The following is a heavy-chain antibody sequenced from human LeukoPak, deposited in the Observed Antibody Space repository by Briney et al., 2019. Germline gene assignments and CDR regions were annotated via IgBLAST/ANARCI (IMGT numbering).Heavy chain of an antibody. D-gene: IGHD3-9*01. CDR1: GDPISGYY. CDR2: INYSGST. CDR3: ARLATAGYLNF. Sequence: SETLSLTCTVSGDPISGYYWSWILQPPGKGLEWIGYINYSGSTKYNPSLKSRVTISVDTSKNQFSLKLSSVTAADTAVYYCARLATAGYLNFWGQGTLVTVSS. J-gene: IGHJ4*02. V-gene: IGHV4-59*08.